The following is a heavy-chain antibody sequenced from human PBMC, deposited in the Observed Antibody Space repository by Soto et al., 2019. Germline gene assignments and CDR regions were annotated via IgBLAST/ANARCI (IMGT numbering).Heavy chain of an antibody. CDR2: IWYDGSNK. CDR1: GFTFSSYA. V-gene: IGHV3-33*06. Sequence: GGSLRLSCAASGFTFSSYAMHWVRQAPGKGLEWVAVIWYDGSNKYYADSVKGRFTISRDNSKNTLYLQMNSLRAEDTAVYYCANKGSYSLSFDNWGQGTLVTVS. D-gene: IGHD3-10*01. J-gene: IGHJ4*02. CDR3: ANKGSYSLSFDN.